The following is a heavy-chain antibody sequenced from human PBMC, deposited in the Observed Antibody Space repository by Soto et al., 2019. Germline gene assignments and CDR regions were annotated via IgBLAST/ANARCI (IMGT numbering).Heavy chain of an antibody. Sequence: VASVKVSCKASGYTFTSYGISWVRQAPGQGLEWMGWISAYNGNTNYAQKLQGRVTMTTDTSTSTAYMELRSLRSDDTAVYYCARTYYYDSPSDAFDIWGQGTMVTVSS. CDR1: GYTFTSYG. V-gene: IGHV1-18*01. CDR3: ARTYYYDSPSDAFDI. CDR2: ISAYNGNT. J-gene: IGHJ3*02. D-gene: IGHD3-22*01.